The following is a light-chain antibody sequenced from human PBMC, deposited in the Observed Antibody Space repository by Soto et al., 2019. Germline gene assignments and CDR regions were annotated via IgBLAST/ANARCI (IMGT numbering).Light chain of an antibody. J-gene: IGKJ5*01. CDR1: QSISSY. CDR3: QQVNSYPIT. CDR2: IAS. V-gene: IGKV1-9*01. Sequence: DIQMTQSPSSLSASVGERVTITCRASQSISSYLNWYQQKPGRAPKLLMYIASTLHTGVPSRFSGSESGTEFTLTITSLQPEDFATYYCQQVNSYPITFGQGTRLEIK.